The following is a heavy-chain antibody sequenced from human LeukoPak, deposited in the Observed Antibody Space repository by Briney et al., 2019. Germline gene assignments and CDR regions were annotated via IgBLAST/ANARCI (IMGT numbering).Heavy chain of an antibody. J-gene: IGHJ4*02. Sequence: GGSLRLSCAASGFTLSSYAMHWVRQAPGKGLEWVAVISFDGSNKFHADSVKGRFSISRDNSKNTLYLQMNSLRTEDSAVYYCAKGVGGIVGATVDYWGQGTLVTVSS. CDR1: GFTLSSYA. CDR3: AKGVGGIVGATVDY. CDR2: ISFDGSNK. V-gene: IGHV3-30*18. D-gene: IGHD1-26*01.